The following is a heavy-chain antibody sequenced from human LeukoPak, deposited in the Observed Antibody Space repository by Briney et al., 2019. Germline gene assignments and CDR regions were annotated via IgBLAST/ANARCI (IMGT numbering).Heavy chain of an antibody. Sequence: SKTLSLTCTVSRGSISTFYWSWIRQHPGKGLEWIGYIYYSGSTYYNPSLKSRVTISVDTSKNQFSLKLSSVTAADTAVYYCARVREEYSSSPLDYWGQGTLVTVSS. D-gene: IGHD6-6*01. J-gene: IGHJ4*02. CDR3: ARVREEYSSSPLDY. V-gene: IGHV4-59*06. CDR2: IYYSGST. CDR1: RGSISTFY.